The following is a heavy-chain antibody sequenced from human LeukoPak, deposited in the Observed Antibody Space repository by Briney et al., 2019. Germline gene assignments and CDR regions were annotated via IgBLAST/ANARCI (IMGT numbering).Heavy chain of an antibody. Sequence: LRLSCAASGFTFSSYGMHWVRQPPRSGLEWIGEIIQSGSTNYNTSLKSRLTIPVEPPKNQLSLKLSSVTAADTAVYYCARRVRPYCSGVTCADWYFDLWGRGTLVTVSS. D-gene: IGHD2-15*01. CDR1: GFTFSSYG. J-gene: IGHJ2*01. CDR2: IIQSGST. CDR3: ARRVRPYCSGVTCADWYFDL. V-gene: IGHV4-34*12.